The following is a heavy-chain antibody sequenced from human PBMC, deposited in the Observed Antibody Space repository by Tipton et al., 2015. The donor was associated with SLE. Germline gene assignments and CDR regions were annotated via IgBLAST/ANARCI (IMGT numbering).Heavy chain of an antibody. CDR2: LYHTGTS. CDR1: GATISTHY. CDR3: ARGFVTTSRVWNGYDI. J-gene: IGHJ3*02. D-gene: IGHD1-14*01. Sequence: TLSLTCAVSGATISTHYWSWIRKSPGNRLEWIGTLYHTGTSAYNPSLKSRVTISVDTSKSQFSLRLSSVTAADTAVYYCARGFVTTSRVWNGYDIWGQGTLVNVSS. V-gene: IGHV4-59*11.